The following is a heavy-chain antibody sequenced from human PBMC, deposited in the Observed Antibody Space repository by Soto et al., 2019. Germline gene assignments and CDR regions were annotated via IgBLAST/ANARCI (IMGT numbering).Heavy chain of an antibody. CDR3: VGDPGRWSGYYDFGY. Sequence: GASVKVSCKASGGTFSSYTISWVRQAPGQGLEWMGIINPSGGSTSYAQKFQGRVTMTRDTSTSTVYMELSSLRSEDTAVYYCVGDPGRWSGYYDFGYWGRGTLVTVSS. J-gene: IGHJ4*02. CDR1: GGTFSSYT. CDR2: INPSGGST. D-gene: IGHD3-3*01. V-gene: IGHV1-46*01.